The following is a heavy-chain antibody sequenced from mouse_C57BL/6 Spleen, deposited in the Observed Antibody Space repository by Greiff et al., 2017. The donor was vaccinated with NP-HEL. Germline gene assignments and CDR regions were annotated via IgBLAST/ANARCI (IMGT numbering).Heavy chain of an antibody. J-gene: IGHJ3*01. CDR2: IHPSDSDT. CDR1: GYTFTSYW. CDR3: AMGGNGAY. Sequence: QVQLKQPGAELVKPGASVKVSCKASGYTFTSYWMHWVKQRPGQGLEWIGRIHPSDSDTNYNQKFKGKATLTVDKSSSTAYMQLSSLTTEDSAVYYCAMGGNGAYWGQGTLVTVSA. V-gene: IGHV1-74*01.